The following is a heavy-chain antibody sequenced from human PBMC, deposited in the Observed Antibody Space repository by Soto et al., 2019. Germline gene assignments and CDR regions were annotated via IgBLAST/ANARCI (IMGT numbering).Heavy chain of an antibody. V-gene: IGHV1-46*01. CDR3: ARESYGSSSWYLGYYYGMDV. Sequence: ASVKVSFKASGYTFTSYYMHWLRQAPGQGLEWMGIINPSGGSTSYAQKFQGRVTMTRDTSTSTVYMELSSLRSEDTAVYYCARESYGSSSWYLGYYYGMDVWGQGTTVTVSS. CDR1: GYTFTSYY. J-gene: IGHJ6*02. D-gene: IGHD6-13*01. CDR2: INPSGGST.